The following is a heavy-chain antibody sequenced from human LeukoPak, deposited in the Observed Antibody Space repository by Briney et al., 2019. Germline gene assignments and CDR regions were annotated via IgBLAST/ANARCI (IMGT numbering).Heavy chain of an antibody. Sequence: SETLSLTCTVPGGSISSYYWSWIRQPPGKGLEWIGYIYTSGSTNYNPSLKSRVTISVDTSKNQFSLKLSSVTAADTAVYYCARVRDGYNSGYFAYWGQGTLVTVSS. CDR2: IYTSGST. D-gene: IGHD5-24*01. V-gene: IGHV4-4*09. CDR3: ARVRDGYNSGYFAY. CDR1: GGSISSYY. J-gene: IGHJ4*02.